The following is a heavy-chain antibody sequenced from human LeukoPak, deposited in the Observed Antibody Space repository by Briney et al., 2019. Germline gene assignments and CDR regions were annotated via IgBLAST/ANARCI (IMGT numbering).Heavy chain of an antibody. D-gene: IGHD3-10*01. CDR3: ARAGVLWFGESKFDY. V-gene: IGHV3-7*03. J-gene: IGHJ4*02. CDR2: IKEDGSEK. CDR1: GFTFSSYW. Sequence: GGSLRPSCAASGFTFSSYWMSWVRQAPGKGLEWVANIKEDGSEKYYVDSVKGRFTISRDNAKNSLYLQMNSLRAEDTAVYYCARAGVLWFGESKFDYWGQGTQVTVSS.